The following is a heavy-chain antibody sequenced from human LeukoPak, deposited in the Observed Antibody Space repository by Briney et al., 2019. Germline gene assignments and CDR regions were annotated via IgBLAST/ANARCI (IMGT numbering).Heavy chain of an antibody. Sequence: ASVKVSCRASGYTFTSYYMHWVRQAPGQGLEWMGWVSGDNGNTNYAPKFQGRLTLTTDTSTTTAYMELRGLRSDDTAVYYCAREFYFGSGSYTVVAFDVWGQGTMVTVSS. J-gene: IGHJ3*01. CDR2: VSGDNGNT. CDR1: GYTFTSYY. V-gene: IGHV1-18*04. CDR3: AREFYFGSGSYTVVAFDV. D-gene: IGHD3-10*01.